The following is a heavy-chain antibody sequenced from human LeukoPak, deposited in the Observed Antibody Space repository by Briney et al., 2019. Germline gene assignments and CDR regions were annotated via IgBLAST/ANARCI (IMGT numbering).Heavy chain of an antibody. CDR1: GFTFNTYG. J-gene: IGHJ4*02. D-gene: IGHD3-9*01. CDR2: ISGSGGST. Sequence: GGSLRLSCAAFGFTFNTYGMSWVRQAPGKGLEWVSAISGSGGSTYYADSVKGRFTISRDNSKNTLYLQMNSLRAEDTAVYYCAKDLKGRFDYWGQGTLVTVSS. V-gene: IGHV3-23*01. CDR3: AKDLKGRFDY.